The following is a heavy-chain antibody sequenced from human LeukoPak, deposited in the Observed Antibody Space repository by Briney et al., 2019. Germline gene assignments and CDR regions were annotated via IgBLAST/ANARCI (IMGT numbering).Heavy chain of an antibody. V-gene: IGHV3-53*01. CDR2: IYSGGNT. J-gene: IGHJ5*02. CDR3: ARDRGATSGREGWFDP. Sequence: GGSLRLSCAASGLTVSSSYMSWVRQAPGMGLEWVSVIYSGGNTYYADSVKGRFTISRDNSKNTLYLQMNSLMAEDTAVYYCARDRGATSGREGWFDPWGQGTLVTVSS. CDR1: GLTVSSSY. D-gene: IGHD6-13*01.